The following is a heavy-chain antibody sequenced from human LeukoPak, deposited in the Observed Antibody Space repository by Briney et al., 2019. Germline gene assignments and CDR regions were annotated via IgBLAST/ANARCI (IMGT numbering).Heavy chain of an antibody. D-gene: IGHD3-9*01. CDR3: ASDSYDILTGYYY. CDR2: IIPIFGTA. Sequence: SVKVSCKASGGTFSSYAISWVRQAPGQGLEWMGGIIPIFGTANYAQKFQGRVTITADESTSTAYMELSSLRSEDTAVYYCASDSYDILTGYYYWGQGTLVTVSS. V-gene: IGHV1-69*13. J-gene: IGHJ4*02. CDR1: GGTFSSYA.